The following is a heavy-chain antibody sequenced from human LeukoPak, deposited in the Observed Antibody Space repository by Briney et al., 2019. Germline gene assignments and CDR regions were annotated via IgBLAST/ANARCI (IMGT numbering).Heavy chain of an antibody. Sequence: PSETLSLTCTVSGGSISSSSYYWGWIRQPPGKGLEWIGSIYYSGSTYYNPSLKSRVTISVDTSKNQFSLKLSSVTAADTAVYYCASGARAARPTGYYMDVWGKGTTVTVSS. D-gene: IGHD6-6*01. CDR2: IYYSGST. J-gene: IGHJ6*03. V-gene: IGHV4-39*01. CDR1: GGSISSSSYY. CDR3: ASGARAARPTGYYMDV.